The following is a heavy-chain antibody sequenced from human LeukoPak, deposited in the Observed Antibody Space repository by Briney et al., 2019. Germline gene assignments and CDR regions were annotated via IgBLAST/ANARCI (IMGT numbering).Heavy chain of an antibody. CDR1: GYSFTSYW. V-gene: IGHV5-51*01. CDR2: IYPGDSDT. D-gene: IGHD3-22*01. CDR3: ARRHSSSGYYPDY. J-gene: IGHJ4*02. Sequence: GESLKISCKGSGYSFTSYWIGWVRQMPGKGPEWMGIIYPGDSDTRYSPSFQGQVTISADKSISTAYLQWSSLKASDTAMYYCARRHSSSGYYPDYWGQGTPVTVSS.